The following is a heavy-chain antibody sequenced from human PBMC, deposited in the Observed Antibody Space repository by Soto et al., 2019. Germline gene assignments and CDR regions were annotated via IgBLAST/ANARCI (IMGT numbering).Heavy chain of an antibody. J-gene: IGHJ4*02. V-gene: IGHV4-34*01. CDR2: INHSGST. CDR1: GGSFSGYY. D-gene: IGHD3-16*01. Sequence: SETLSLTCAVYGGSFSGYYWSWIRQPPGKGLEWIGEINHSGSTNYNPSLKSRVTISVDTSKNQFSLKLSSVTAADTAVYYCARSEGFSYGYFDYWGQRTLVTVS. CDR3: ARSEGFSYGYFDY.